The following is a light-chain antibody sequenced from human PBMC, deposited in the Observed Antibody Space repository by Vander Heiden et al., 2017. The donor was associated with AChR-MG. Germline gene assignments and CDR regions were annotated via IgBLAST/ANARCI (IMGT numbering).Light chain of an antibody. V-gene: IGKV1D-13*01. Sequence: AIQLTQSPSSLSASVGDRVTITCRASQGISSALAWYKQKPGKAPKLLIYDASSLESGVPSRFSGSGYGTDFTLTISSRQPEDFATYYCQQLYNYPPTTFGQGTRLEIK. CDR3: QQLYNYPPTT. CDR2: DAS. J-gene: IGKJ5*01. CDR1: QGISSA.